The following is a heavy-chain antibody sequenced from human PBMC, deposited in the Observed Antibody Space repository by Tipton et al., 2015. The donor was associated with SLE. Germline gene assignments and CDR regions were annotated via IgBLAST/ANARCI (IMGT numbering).Heavy chain of an antibody. CDR3: ARQSHDVPHTAAFDY. Sequence: LRLSCTVSGGSISSSSYYWGWIRQPPGKGLEWIGRIYYSGSSYYNPSLKSRVTISVDTSKNQFSLKLSSVTAADTAIYYCARQSHDVPHTAAFDYWGQGTLVTVSS. D-gene: IGHD1-1*01. V-gene: IGHV4-39*07. J-gene: IGHJ4*02. CDR2: IYYSGSS. CDR1: GGSISSSSYY.